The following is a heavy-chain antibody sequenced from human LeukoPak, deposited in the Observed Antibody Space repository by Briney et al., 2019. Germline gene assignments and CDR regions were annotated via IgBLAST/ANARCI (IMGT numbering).Heavy chain of an antibody. CDR1: GLTVSSYG. CDR3: AKYTSGTSYRGLDQ. J-gene: IGHJ4*02. V-gene: IGHV3-23*01. D-gene: IGHD3-10*01. Sequence: GGSLRLSCGASGLTVSSYGMSWVRQAPGKGLEWVSTIIGSAVNTYYADSVKGRFTISRDDSKNTVYLQMNSLRAEDTAVCSCAKYTSGTSYRGLDQWGQGTLVTVSS. CDR2: IIGSAVNT.